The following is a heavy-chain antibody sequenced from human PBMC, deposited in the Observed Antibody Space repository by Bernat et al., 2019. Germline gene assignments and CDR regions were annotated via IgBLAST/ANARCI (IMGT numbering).Heavy chain of an antibody. CDR1: GFTVSRHY. D-gene: IGHD4-23*01. CDR3: AREGVLDYGANSGNFDY. Sequence: EVQLVESGGGLVQPGGSLRLSCAASGFTVSRHYMSWVRQAPGKGLEWVSVIYSGGSTFYADSVKGRFTISRDNSKDTLYLQMNNLRAEDTALYYCAREGVLDYGANSGNFDYWGQGTLVTVSS. CDR2: IYSGGST. J-gene: IGHJ4*02. V-gene: IGHV3-66*01.